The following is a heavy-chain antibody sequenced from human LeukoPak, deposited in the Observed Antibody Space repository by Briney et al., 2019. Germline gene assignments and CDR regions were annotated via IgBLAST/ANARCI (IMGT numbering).Heavy chain of an antibody. Sequence: GESLKISCMGSGYSSTSYWIAWARHMPAKGLEWMGIIYPGDSDTRYSTSFQGQVTISAEKSISTAYLQWSSLKASDTAMYYCARQGLPSYYYYYMDVWGKGTTVTVSS. V-gene: IGHV5-51*01. CDR1: GYSSTSYW. J-gene: IGHJ6*03. CDR3: ARQGLPSYYYYYMDV. D-gene: IGHD3-16*01. CDR2: IYPGDSDT.